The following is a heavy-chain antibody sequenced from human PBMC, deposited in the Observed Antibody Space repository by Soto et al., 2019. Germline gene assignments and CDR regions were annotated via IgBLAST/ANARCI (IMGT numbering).Heavy chain of an antibody. CDR3: ARDRFLEWLRDYYGMDV. Sequence: PSETLSLTCTVSGGSISSSSYYWGWIRQPPGKGLEWIGSIYYSGSTYYNPSLKSRVTISVDTSKNQFSLKLSSVTAADTAVYYCARDRFLEWLRDYYGMDVWGQGTTVTVSS. D-gene: IGHD3-3*01. J-gene: IGHJ6*02. CDR2: IYYSGST. CDR1: GGSISSSSYY. V-gene: IGHV4-39*02.